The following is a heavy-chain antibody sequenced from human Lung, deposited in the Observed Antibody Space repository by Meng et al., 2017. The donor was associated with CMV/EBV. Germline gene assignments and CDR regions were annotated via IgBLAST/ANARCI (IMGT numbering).Heavy chain of an antibody. J-gene: IGHJ4*02. CDR3: AGRREVVVAAYFSYYFDH. D-gene: IGHD2-15*01. CDR2: IVPALGVT. CDR1: SFNSYT. Sequence: SFNSYTITWVRQAPGQGPEWMGRIVPALGVTNYAQQFQDRVNIIADKSTSTSYMELRSLRSDDTATYYCAGRREVVVAAYFSYYFDHWGRGALVTVSS. V-gene: IGHV1-69*02.